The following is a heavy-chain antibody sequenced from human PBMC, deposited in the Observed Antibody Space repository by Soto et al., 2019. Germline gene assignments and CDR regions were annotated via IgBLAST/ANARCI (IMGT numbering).Heavy chain of an antibody. D-gene: IGHD4-17*01. CDR2: INAGNGNT. J-gene: IGHJ4*02. CDR3: VRDARDYASEFDF. V-gene: IGHV1-3*01. Sequence: GASVKVSCKASGYTFTSYAMHWVRQAPGQRLEWMGWINAGNGNTKYSQKFQGRVTITRDTSASTAYMELSSLRSEDTAVYYCVRDARDYASEFDFWGQGTRVTV. CDR1: GYTFTSYA.